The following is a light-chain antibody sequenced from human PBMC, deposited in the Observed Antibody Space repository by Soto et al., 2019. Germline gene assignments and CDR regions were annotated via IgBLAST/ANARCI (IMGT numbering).Light chain of an antibody. Sequence: EIVLTQPAGTVSLSPGERATLSCRASQSITGRHVAWYQQKPGQAPRLLIHDAIYRATGVPDRFSGSGSETNFILTVSRLEPEDFAVYFCQQYDNSPYNFGLGNRLQI. V-gene: IGKV3-20*01. CDR3: QQYDNSPYN. J-gene: IGKJ2*01. CDR2: DAI. CDR1: QSITGRH.